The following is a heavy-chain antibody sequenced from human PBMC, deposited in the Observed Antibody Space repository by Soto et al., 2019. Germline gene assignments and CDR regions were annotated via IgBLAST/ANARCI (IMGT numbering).Heavy chain of an antibody. CDR1: GFTFSSYG. V-gene: IGHV3-30*18. Sequence: QVQLVESGGGVVQPGRSLRLSCASSGFTFSSYGMHWVRQAPGKGLEWVAVISYDGSNKYYADSVKGRFTISRDNSKNKLYLQMNSLRAEDTAVYYCAKGASSVWYERGYFDYLGQVRLVTVSS. D-gene: IGHD6-19*01. CDR2: ISYDGSNK. J-gene: IGHJ4*02. CDR3: AKGASSVWYERGYFDY.